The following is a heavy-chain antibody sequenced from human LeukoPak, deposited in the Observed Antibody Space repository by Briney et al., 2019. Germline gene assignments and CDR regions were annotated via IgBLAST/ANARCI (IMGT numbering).Heavy chain of an antibody. CDR1: GFTFSSYA. J-gene: IGHJ5*02. D-gene: IGHD2-2*01. V-gene: IGHV3-23*01. CDR2: ISGSGDST. CDR3: GVDIVVVPGAPNWFDP. Sequence: GGSLRLSCAASGFTFSSYAMSWVRQAPGKGLEWVSAISGSGDSTYYADSVEGRFTISRDNSKNTLYLQMNSLRAEDTAVYYCGVDIVVVPGAPNWFDPWGQGTLVTVSS.